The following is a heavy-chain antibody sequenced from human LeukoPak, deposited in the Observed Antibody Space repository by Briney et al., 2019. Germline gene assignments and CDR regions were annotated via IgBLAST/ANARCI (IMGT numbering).Heavy chain of an antibody. CDR2: ISVNGGTT. V-gene: IGHV3-23*01. CDR1: GFTFSSYA. CDR3: AGDRGLTAYYFDF. J-gene: IGHJ4*02. Sequence: GGSLRLSCAASGFTFSSYAMTWVRQAPGKGLEWVSSISVNGGTTYYADSVKGRFTISRDNARNSLYLQMNSLRAEDTALYYCAGDRGLTAYYFDFWGQGTLVTVSS. D-gene: IGHD3-10*01.